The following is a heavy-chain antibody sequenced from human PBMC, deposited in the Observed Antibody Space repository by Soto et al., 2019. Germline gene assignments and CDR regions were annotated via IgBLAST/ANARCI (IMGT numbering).Heavy chain of an antibody. CDR2: ISSSGGTI. V-gene: IGHV3-48*02. D-gene: IGHD2-15*01. J-gene: IGHJ5*02. CDR3: ARDIRYYAARASPNFPDR. Sequence: GRSLKLSCAASGFTFSRFGMNWVRQAPGKGLQWLSYISSSGGTIYYADFVKGLFTVSRENAKGSLYLQMNRLRDEDTAVYYCARDIRYYAARASPNFPDRWGQGTVVTVSS. CDR1: GFTFSRFG.